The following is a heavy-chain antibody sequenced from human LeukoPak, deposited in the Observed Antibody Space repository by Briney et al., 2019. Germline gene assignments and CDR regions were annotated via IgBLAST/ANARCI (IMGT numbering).Heavy chain of an antibody. CDR2: IKQDGSET. CDR3: ARGLAYCSSTSCRTFDY. V-gene: IGHV3-7*01. Sequence: GGSLRLSCAASGYTFSIYWMNWVRQAPGKGLEWVASIKQDGSETYYMESVQGRFTISRDNDMNFLYLQLSSLRAEDTAVYYCARGLAYCSSTSCRTFDYWGQGTLVTVSS. D-gene: IGHD2-2*01. CDR1: GYTFSIYW. J-gene: IGHJ4*02.